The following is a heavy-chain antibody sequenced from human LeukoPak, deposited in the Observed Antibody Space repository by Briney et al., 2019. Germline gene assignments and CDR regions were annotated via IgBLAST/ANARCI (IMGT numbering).Heavy chain of an antibody. V-gene: IGHV1-8*01. Sequence: ASVKVSCKASGYTFTNYDINWVRQATGQGLEWMGWMNPNSGNTGYAQKFQGRVTMTRNTSISTAYMELSSLRSEDTAVYYCARGVVWFGELHYYYYYMDVWGKGTTVTVSS. J-gene: IGHJ6*03. CDR1: GYTFTNYD. CDR2: MNPNSGNT. CDR3: ARGVVWFGELHYYYYYMDV. D-gene: IGHD3-10*01.